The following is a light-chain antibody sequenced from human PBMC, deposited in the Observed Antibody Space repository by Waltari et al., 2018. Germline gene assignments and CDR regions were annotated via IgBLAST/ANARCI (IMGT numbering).Light chain of an antibody. Sequence: DIQMTQSPSPLSASVGDRVTLPCRASQNINRWLAWYQQKPGKAPKLLIYKASSLESGVPSRFSGSGSGTEFTLTITSLQPDDFATYFCQHYNNYSPWTFGQGTKVEVK. V-gene: IGKV1-5*03. CDR1: QNINRW. CDR3: QHYNNYSPWT. J-gene: IGKJ1*01. CDR2: KAS.